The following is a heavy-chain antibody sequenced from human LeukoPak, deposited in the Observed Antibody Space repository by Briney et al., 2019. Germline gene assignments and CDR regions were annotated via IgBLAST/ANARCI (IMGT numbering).Heavy chain of an antibody. CDR2: INPSGGST. CDR1: GYTFTSYY. CDR3: ARRTLPYGMDV. J-gene: IGHJ6*02. Sequence: ASVKVSCKASGYTFTSYYTHWVRQAPGQGLEWMGIINPSGGSTSYAQKFQGRVTMTRDTSTSTVYMELSSLRSEDTAVYYCARRTLPYGMDVWGQGTTVTVSS. V-gene: IGHV1-46*01.